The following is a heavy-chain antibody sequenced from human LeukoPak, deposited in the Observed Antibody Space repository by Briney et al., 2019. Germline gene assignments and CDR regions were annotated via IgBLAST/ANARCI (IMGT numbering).Heavy chain of an antibody. CDR1: GGSFSGYY. D-gene: IGHD3-16*01. J-gene: IGHJ6*03. CDR2: INHSGST. Sequence: SETLSLTCAVYGGSFSGYYWSWLRQPPRKGQEWTGEINHSGSTNYNPSLKSRVTISVDTSKNQFSLKLSSVTAADTAVYYCARETSQKGAHYMDVWGKGTTVTISS. CDR3: ARETSQKGAHYMDV. V-gene: IGHV4-34*01.